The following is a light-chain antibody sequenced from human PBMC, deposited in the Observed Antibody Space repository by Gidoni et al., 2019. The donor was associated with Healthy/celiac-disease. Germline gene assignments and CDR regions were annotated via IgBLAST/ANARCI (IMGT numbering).Light chain of an antibody. V-gene: IGKV1-39*01. CDR1: QSISSY. J-gene: IGKJ4*01. CDR3: QQSYSTPLT. CDR2: AAS. Sequence: DIQMTHSPSSLSASVGDRVTITCRASQSISSYLNWYQQKPGKAPKLLIYAASSLQSGVPSRCSGSGSGTDFILTISSLQPEDFATYYWQQSYSTPLTFGGGTKVEIK.